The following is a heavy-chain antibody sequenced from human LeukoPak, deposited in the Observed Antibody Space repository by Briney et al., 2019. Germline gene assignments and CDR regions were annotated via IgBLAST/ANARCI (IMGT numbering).Heavy chain of an antibody. J-gene: IGHJ4*02. D-gene: IGHD2-15*01. V-gene: IGHV3-23*01. Sequence: PGRSLSLSRASSVLILSNYAMSGVRRAPGRGVEWVSGITRGFSPHYADSVKGRFTISRDNPKKTFPLSTNGLRAEDTAVYYCAKDYSGSRVADVFFEYWGEGTLVTVSS. CDR2: ITRGFSP. CDR1: VLILSNYA. CDR3: AKDYSGSRVADVFFEY.